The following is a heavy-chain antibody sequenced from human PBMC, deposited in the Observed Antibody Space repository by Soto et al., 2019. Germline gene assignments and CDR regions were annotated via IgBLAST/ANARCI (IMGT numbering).Heavy chain of an antibody. D-gene: IGHD1-1*01. CDR1: GFSLTTPGLG. CDR2: VYWHDDK. CDR3: VRLMSTDTTGYFDY. J-gene: IGHJ4*02. Sequence: QITLKHSGPTLVKPTQTLTLTCTVSGFSLTTPGLGVGWIRQPPGKALEWLTLVYWHDDKRYSSSLRDRLTIARDTSNNQVVLSMTNMDPEDSATYYCVRLMSTDTTGYFDYWGQGILVPVSS. V-gene: IGHV2-5*01.